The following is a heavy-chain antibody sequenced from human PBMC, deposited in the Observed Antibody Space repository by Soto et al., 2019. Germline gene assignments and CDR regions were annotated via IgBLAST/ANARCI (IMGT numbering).Heavy chain of an antibody. Sequence: PGGSLRLSCAASGFTFSSYWMHWVRQAPGKGLVWVSRINSDGSSISYADSVKGRFTISRDNAKNTLYLQMNSLRVEDTAVYYCARGDYYGSGGREVWGQGTTVTVSS. D-gene: IGHD3-10*01. V-gene: IGHV3-74*01. CDR2: INSDGSSI. CDR1: GFTFSSYW. CDR3: ARGDYYGSGGREV. J-gene: IGHJ6*02.